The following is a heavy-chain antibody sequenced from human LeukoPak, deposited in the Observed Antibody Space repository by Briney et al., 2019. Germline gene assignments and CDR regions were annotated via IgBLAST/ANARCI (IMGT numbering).Heavy chain of an antibody. CDR2: MHYSGST. V-gene: IGHV4-39*01. D-gene: IGHD6-13*01. J-gene: IGHJ4*02. CDR3: ARHAGGIAATGTRPFDY. CDR1: GASFSSSTCY. Sequence: SETLSLTCTVSGASFSSSTCYWAWIRQPPGKGLEWIGSMHYSGSTYYNPSLKSRVTMSVDTSKNQFSLKLSSVSAADTAVYYCARHAGGIAATGTRPFDYWGQGTLVTVSS.